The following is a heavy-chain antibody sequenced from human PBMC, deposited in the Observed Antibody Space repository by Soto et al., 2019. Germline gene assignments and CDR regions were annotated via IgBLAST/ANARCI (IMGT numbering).Heavy chain of an antibody. Sequence: GGSLRLSCAASGFTFSSYSMNWVRQAPGKGLEWVSSISSSSSYIYYADSVKGRFTISRDNAKNSLYLQMNSLRAEDTAVYYCARLDYGDYHPYYYYGMDVWGQGTTVTVSS. CDR2: ISSSSSYI. V-gene: IGHV3-21*01. D-gene: IGHD4-17*01. CDR3: ARLDYGDYHPYYYYGMDV. CDR1: GFTFSSYS. J-gene: IGHJ6*02.